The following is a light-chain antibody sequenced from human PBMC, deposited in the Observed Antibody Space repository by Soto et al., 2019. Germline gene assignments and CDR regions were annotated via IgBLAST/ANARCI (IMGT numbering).Light chain of an antibody. J-gene: IGKJ3*01. V-gene: IGKV1-33*01. Sequence: DLQMTQSPSSLSASVGDRVTITCQASQDISNYLNWYQQKPGKAPKLLIYDASNLETGVPSRFSGSGSGTDFTFTISSLQPEDIATYYCQQSQTFGPGTKVDIK. CDR3: QQSQT. CDR1: QDISNY. CDR2: DAS.